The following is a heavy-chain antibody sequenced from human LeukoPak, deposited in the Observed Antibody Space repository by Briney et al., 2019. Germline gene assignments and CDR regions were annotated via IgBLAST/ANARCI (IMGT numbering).Heavy chain of an antibody. CDR1: GSALRSDG. V-gene: IGHV1-18*01. D-gene: IGHD6-13*01. CDR2: ISPYNGNT. Sequence: ASVKVSCKASGSALRSDGFSWVRQAPGQGLEWMGWISPYNGNTNYAQRFQGRVTMTTDTSTSTVYMELSSLRSEDTAVYYCASGGEAAAGHPGCLDPWGPGTLVTVSS. CDR3: ASGGEAAAGHPGCLDP. J-gene: IGHJ5*02.